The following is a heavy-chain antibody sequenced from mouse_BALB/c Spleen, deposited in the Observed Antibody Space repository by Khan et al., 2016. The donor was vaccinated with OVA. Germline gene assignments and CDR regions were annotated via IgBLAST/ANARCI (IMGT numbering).Heavy chain of an antibody. CDR1: GYTFTDYS. CDR3: ARNYYGSNFYYAMDD. CDR2: INTETGEP. J-gene: IGHJ4*01. Sequence: QIQLVQSGPELKKPGETVKISCKASGYTFTDYSIHWVKQAPGKGLKWMGWINTETGEPTYADDFKGRFAFSLETSASTAYLQINNLKNEDTATYFSARNYYGSNFYYAMDDWGQGTSVTVSS. V-gene: IGHV9-2-1*01. D-gene: IGHD1-1*01.